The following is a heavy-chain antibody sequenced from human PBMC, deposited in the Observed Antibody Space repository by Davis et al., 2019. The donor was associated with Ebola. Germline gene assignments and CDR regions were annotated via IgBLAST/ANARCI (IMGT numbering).Heavy chain of an antibody. CDR2: ISAYNGNT. CDR1: GYTFTSYG. V-gene: IGHV1-18*04. J-gene: IGHJ4*02. CDR3: ARDRGGDYSFDY. D-gene: IGHD3-10*01. Sequence: AASVKVSCKASGYTFTSYGISWVRQAPGQGLEWMGWISAYNGNTNYAQKLQGRVTMTTDTSASTAYMELSSLRSEDTSVYYCARDRGGDYSFDYWGQGTLVTVSS.